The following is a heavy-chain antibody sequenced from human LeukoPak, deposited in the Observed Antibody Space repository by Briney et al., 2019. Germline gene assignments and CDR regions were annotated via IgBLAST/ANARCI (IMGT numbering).Heavy chain of an antibody. D-gene: IGHD3-22*01. CDR1: GYTFTSYG. Sequence: ASVKVSCKASGYTFTSYGISWVRQAPGQGLEWMGWISAYNGNTNYAQKLQGRVTMTTDTSTSTAYMELRSLRSDDTAVYYCARARYYYDSSGYYFPFDYWGQGILVTVSS. CDR3: ARARYYYDSSGYYFPFDY. V-gene: IGHV1-18*01. J-gene: IGHJ4*02. CDR2: ISAYNGNT.